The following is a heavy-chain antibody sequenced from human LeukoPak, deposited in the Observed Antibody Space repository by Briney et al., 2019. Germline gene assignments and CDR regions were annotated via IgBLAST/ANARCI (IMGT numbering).Heavy chain of an antibody. D-gene: IGHD2-15*01. Sequence: SVKVSCKASGGTFSSYAISWVRQAPGQGLEWMGRIIPILGIANYAQKFQGRVTITADKSTSTAYMELSSLRSEDTAVYYCAGDCSGGSCYSGFVWWGQGTLVTVSS. V-gene: IGHV1-69*04. CDR1: GGTFSSYA. J-gene: IGHJ4*02. CDR3: AGDCSGGSCYSGFVW. CDR2: IIPILGIA.